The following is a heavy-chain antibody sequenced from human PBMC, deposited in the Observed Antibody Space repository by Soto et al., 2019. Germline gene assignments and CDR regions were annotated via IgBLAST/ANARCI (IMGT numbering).Heavy chain of an antibody. CDR1: GFTFSIYA. CDR2: VQSNGVT. Sequence: GGSLRLSCAASGFTFSIYAMSWVRQAPGKGLEWVSLVQSNGVTYSADSVKGRFTVSRDNSKNTVYLQMDSLRVEDTAVYYCAKWLRSGSFYCDFWGQGTMVTVSS. J-gene: IGHJ4*02. D-gene: IGHD6-19*01. CDR3: AKWLRSGSFYCDF. V-gene: IGHV3-23*01.